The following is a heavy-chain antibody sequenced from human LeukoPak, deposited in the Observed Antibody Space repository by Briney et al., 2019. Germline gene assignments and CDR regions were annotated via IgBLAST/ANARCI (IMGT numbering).Heavy chain of an antibody. J-gene: IGHJ3*02. CDR3: ARAEWYSSSWPNAFDI. D-gene: IGHD6-13*01. Sequence: SETLSLTCTVSGGSISSFYWSWIRQPPGKGLEWIGYIYYSGSTNYNPSLKSRVTISVDTSKNQFSLKLSSVTAADTAVYYCARAEWYSSSWPNAFDIWGQGTMVTVSS. CDR2: IYYSGST. CDR1: GGSISSFY. V-gene: IGHV4-59*01.